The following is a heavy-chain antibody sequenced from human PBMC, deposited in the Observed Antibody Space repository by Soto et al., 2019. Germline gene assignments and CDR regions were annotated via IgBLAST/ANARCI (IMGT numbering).Heavy chain of an antibody. Sequence: ASVKVSCKASGYTFTSYAMHWVRQAPGQRLEWMGWINAGNGNTKYSQKFQGRVTITRDTSASTAYMELSRLRSDDTAVYYCARAGSFDSGYDYWDYWGQGTLVTVSS. D-gene: IGHD5-12*01. CDR1: GYTFTSYA. V-gene: IGHV1-3*01. CDR3: ARAGSFDSGYDYWDY. CDR2: INAGNGNT. J-gene: IGHJ4*02.